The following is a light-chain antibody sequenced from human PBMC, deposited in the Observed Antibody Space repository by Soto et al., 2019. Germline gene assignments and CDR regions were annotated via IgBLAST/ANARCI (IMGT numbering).Light chain of an antibody. J-gene: IGKJ1*01. CDR3: QQYNSYSW. Sequence: DIQMAPAPSSPSGSVGDSFTITCRASQSIKSYLNWYQQKPGKDPXXLIYKASSLESGVPSRFSGGGSGTEFILTISSLHPDDSATYYCQQYNSYSWFGQGTKVDIK. CDR1: QSIKSY. V-gene: IGKV1-5*03. CDR2: KAS.